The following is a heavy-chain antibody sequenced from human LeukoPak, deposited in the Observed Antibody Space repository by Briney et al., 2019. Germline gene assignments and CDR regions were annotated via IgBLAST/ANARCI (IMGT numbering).Heavy chain of an antibody. Sequence: QTRGSLRLSCAASGFTFSSYGMHWVRQAPGKGLEWVAVISYDGSNKYYADSVKGRFTISRDNAKNSLFLQMNSLRDEDTAVYYCARGGYGANDDAFDIWGQGTMVTVSS. J-gene: IGHJ3*02. D-gene: IGHD4-23*01. CDR2: ISYDGSNK. CDR1: GFTFSSYG. V-gene: IGHV3-30*03. CDR3: ARGGYGANDDAFDI.